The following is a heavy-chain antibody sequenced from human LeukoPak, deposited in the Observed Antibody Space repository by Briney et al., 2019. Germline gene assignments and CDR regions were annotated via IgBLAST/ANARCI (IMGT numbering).Heavy chain of an antibody. V-gene: IGHV1-2*02. Sequence: ASVKVSCKASGYTFTGYYIHWVRQAPGQGLEWMGWINPNSGGANYAQKFQGSITMTRDTSISTAYMELSRLRSDDTAVYYCARGTIIFGVAPPDYWGQGTLVTVSS. CDR1: GYTFTGYY. J-gene: IGHJ4*02. CDR3: ARGTIIFGVAPPDY. D-gene: IGHD3-3*02. CDR2: INPNSGGA.